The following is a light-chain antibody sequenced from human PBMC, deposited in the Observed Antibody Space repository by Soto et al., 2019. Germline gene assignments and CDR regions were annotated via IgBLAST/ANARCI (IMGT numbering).Light chain of an antibody. CDR1: QSVSSSY. Sequence: EIVLTQSPGTLSLSPGERATLSCRASQSVSSSYLAWYQQKPGQAPRLLIYGASSRATGIPDRFSGSGSGTDFTLTISRLEPEDFAVYYCQQYGSSPRTWGQGHKV. V-gene: IGKV3-20*01. J-gene: IGKJ1*01. CDR3: QQYGSSPRT. CDR2: GAS.